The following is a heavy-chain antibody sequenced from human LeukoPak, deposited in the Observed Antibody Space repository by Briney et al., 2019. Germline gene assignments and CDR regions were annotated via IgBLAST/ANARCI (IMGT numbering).Heavy chain of an antibody. CDR3: ARDEDSYGSFDY. CDR2: INHSGST. V-gene: IGHV4-34*01. J-gene: IGHJ4*02. CDR1: GGSFSSYY. Sequence: SETLSLTCAVYGGSFSSYYWSWIRQPPGKGLEWIGEINHSGSTKYNPSLKSRVTMSVDTSKNQFSLKVSSVTAADTAVYYCARDEDSYGSFDYWGQGTLVTVSS. D-gene: IGHD5-18*01.